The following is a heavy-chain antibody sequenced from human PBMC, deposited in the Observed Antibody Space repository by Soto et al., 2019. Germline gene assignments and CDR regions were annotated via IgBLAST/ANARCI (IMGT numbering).Heavy chain of an antibody. J-gene: IGHJ4*02. Sequence: EVQLLESGGGLVQPGGSLRLSCAASGFTFSSYAMSWVRQAPGKGLEWVSAISGSGGSTYCADSVKGRFTISRDNSKNTLYLQMNSLRAEDTAVYYCANFPTYYYGSGSYYTGYWGQGTLVTVSS. V-gene: IGHV3-23*01. CDR3: ANFPTYYYGSGSYYTGY. CDR2: ISGSGGST. D-gene: IGHD3-10*01. CDR1: GFTFSSYA.